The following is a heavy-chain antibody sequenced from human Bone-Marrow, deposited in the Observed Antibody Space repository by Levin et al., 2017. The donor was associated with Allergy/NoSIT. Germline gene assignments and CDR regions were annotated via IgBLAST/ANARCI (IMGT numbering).Heavy chain of an antibody. D-gene: IGHD6-13*01. CDR1: GFTFSTYS. CDR3: ATETRSPCMAAAITDS. V-gene: IGHV3-21*01. CDR2: ISSGSTYI. J-gene: IGHJ4*02. Sequence: GGSLRLSCAASGFTFSTYSMSWVRQAPGKGLEWVSSISSGSTYIYYADSVKGRFTISRDNAKNSLYLQMNSLMAEDTAVYYCATETRSPCMAAAITDSWGQGTLVTVCS.